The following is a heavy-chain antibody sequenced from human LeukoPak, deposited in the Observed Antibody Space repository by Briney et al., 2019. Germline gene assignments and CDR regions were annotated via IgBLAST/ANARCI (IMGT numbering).Heavy chain of an antibody. J-gene: IGHJ4*02. CDR2: INPNSGGT. CDR3: ARDSRPIFEWQQLGGDY. Sequence: ASVKVSCKASGYTFTSYDINWVRQATGQGLECVGWINPNSGGTNCAQKFQARVTMTRDTYISTAYMELSRLTSDDSAVYYCARDSRPIFEWQQLGGDYWGQGTLVTAAS. D-gene: IGHD6-13*01. V-gene: IGHV1-2*02. CDR1: GYTFTSYD.